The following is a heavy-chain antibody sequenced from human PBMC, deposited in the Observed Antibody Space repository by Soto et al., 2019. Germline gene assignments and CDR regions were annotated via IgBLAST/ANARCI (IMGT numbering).Heavy chain of an antibody. Sequence: QVQLQESGPGLVKPSQTLSLTCTVSGGSISSGGYYWTWIRQHPGKGREGIGYIYYSGITYSNPSLKSRVTISVDPSKNQFSLKLSSVTAAGTAVYYCAREPLDWGQGTLVTVSS. V-gene: IGHV4-31*03. J-gene: IGHJ4*02. CDR2: IYYSGIT. CDR3: AREPLD. CDR1: GGSISSGGYY.